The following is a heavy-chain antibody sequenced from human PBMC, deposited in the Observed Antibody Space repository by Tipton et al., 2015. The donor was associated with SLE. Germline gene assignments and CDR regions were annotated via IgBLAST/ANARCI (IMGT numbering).Heavy chain of an antibody. J-gene: IGHJ6*02. D-gene: IGHD4-11*01. CDR1: GFTFSNAW. Sequence: SLRLSCAASGFTFSNAWMSWVRQAPGKGLEWVGRIKSKTDGGTTDYAAPVKGRFTISRDDSKKTLYLQMNSLKTEDTAVYYCARDVSPTVAPYYGMDVWGQGTTVTVSS. CDR2: IKSKTDGGTT. CDR3: ARDVSPTVAPYYGMDV. V-gene: IGHV3-15*01.